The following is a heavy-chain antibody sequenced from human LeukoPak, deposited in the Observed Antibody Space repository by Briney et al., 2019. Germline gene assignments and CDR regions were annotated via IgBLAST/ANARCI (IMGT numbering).Heavy chain of an antibody. D-gene: IGHD1-7*01. CDR1: GFTFSSYA. J-gene: IGHJ6*02. V-gene: IGHV3-23*01. CDR3: AREGRGVLELPDGMDV. Sequence: GGSLRLSCAASGFTFSSYAMSWVRQAPGKGLEWVSALSGSGGSTYYADSVKGRFTISRDNSKNTLYLQMNSLRAEDTAVYYCAREGRGVLELPDGMDVWGQGTTVTVSS. CDR2: LSGSGGST.